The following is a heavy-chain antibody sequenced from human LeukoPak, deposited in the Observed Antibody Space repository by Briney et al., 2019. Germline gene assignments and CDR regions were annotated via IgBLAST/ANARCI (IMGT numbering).Heavy chain of an antibody. V-gene: IGHV4-61*02. D-gene: IGHD6-19*01. CDR3: ARKRRLGHYYYMDV. Sequence: SETLSLTCTVSGGSISSGSYYWSWIRQPAGRGLEWIGRIYTSGSTNYNPSLKSRVTISVDTSKNQFSMKLSSVTAADTAVYYCARKRRLGHYYYMDVWGKGTTVTISS. CDR2: IYTSGST. CDR1: GGSISSGSYY. J-gene: IGHJ6*03.